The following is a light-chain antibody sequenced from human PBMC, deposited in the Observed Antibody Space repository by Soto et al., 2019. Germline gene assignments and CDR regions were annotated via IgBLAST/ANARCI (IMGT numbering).Light chain of an antibody. J-gene: IGKJ4*01. CDR3: QQYNDWPPA. CDR1: QTVSSY. Sequence: EIVLSQSPATLSLSPGERATLSCRASQTVSSYLAWYQQKAGQAPRPLIYDASNRAPGIPARFSGSGSGTDFTLTISSLEPEDFAVYYCQQYNDWPPAFGGGTKVEIK. CDR2: DAS. V-gene: IGKV3-11*01.